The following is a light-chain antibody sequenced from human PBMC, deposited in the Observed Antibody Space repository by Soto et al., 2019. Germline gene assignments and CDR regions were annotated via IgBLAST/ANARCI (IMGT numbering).Light chain of an antibody. J-gene: IGKJ1*01. CDR2: GVS. V-gene: IGKV3-20*01. Sequence: EIVLTQSPGTVSLSPGDRATLSSRASQSISANYLAWYQQKPGQAPRLLIYGVSIRATGIPDRFAGSGSGPDFTLTISRLEPEDFAVYYCHQYGVLPKTFGQGTAVEIK. CDR1: QSISANY. CDR3: HQYGVLPKT.